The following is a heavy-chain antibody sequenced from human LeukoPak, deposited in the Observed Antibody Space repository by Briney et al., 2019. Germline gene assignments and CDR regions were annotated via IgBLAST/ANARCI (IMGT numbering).Heavy chain of an antibody. J-gene: IGHJ4*02. Sequence: SETLSLTCTVSGGSVTSGNYYWNWIRQPAGKGLEWIGRIYTNGGASYNPSLKSRVTISVDTSKNQFSLKLSSVTAADTAVYYCARDRRDGHLDYWGQGTLVTVSS. CDR2: IYTNGGA. CDR3: ARDRRDGHLDY. D-gene: IGHD5-24*01. CDR1: GGSVTSGNYY. V-gene: IGHV4-61*10.